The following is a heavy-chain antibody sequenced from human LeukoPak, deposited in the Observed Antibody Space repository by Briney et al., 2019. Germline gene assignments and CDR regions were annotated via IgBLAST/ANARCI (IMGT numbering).Heavy chain of an antibody. CDR3: ARPKDGYTNFDY. V-gene: IGHV1-8*02. J-gene: IGHJ4*01. CDR1: GDTFSSYA. CDR2: MNPNSGNT. Sequence: GASVKVSCKASGDTFSSYAINWVRQATGQGLEWMGWMNPNSGNTGYAQKFQGRVTMTRDTSISTAYMELGSLTSEDTAVYYCARPKDGYTNFDYWGHGTLVTVSS. D-gene: IGHD5-24*01.